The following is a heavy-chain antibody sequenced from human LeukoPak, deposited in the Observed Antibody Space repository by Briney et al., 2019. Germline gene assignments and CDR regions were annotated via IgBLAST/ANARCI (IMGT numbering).Heavy chain of an antibody. Sequence: PGGSLRLSCAASGFTFKLYWMHWIRQVPGRGPVWVSRINHDGSDTIYADSVRGRFTISRDDAKNTLYLQMNNLRAEDTAVYYCARDLGRQIAAAGPYYDAFDIWGQGTMVTVSS. CDR2: INHDGSDT. D-gene: IGHD6-13*01. CDR1: GFTFKLYW. J-gene: IGHJ3*02. CDR3: ARDLGRQIAAAGPYYDAFDI. V-gene: IGHV3-74*01.